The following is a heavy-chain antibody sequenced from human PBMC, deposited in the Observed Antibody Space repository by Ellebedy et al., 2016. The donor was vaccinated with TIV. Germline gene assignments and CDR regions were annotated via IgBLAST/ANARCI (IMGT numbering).Heavy chain of an antibody. D-gene: IGHD2-21*02. CDR1: GFGFRHFG. CDR3: ARGGGCGSGDCWAFDY. CDR2: TWHDGSHK. V-gene: IGHV3-33*01. Sequence: GESLKISCAASGFGFRHFGMLWVRQAPGKGPEWVAFTWHDGSHKFYSDSVKGRFTISRDNSKNTLYLQMNSLRAEDTAVYYCARGGGCGSGDCWAFDYWGQGTLVTVSS. J-gene: IGHJ4*02.